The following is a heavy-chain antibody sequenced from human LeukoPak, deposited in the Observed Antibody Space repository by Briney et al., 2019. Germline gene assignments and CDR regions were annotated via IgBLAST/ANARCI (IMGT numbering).Heavy chain of an antibody. Sequence: ASVKVSCRASGYTFTGYYMHWVRQAPGQGLEWMGWINPNSGGTNYAQKFQGWVTMTRDTSISTAYMELSRLRSDDTAVYYCARGIAVARYYYGMDVWGQGTTVTVSS. V-gene: IGHV1-2*04. D-gene: IGHD6-19*01. CDR2: INPNSGGT. J-gene: IGHJ6*02. CDR1: GYTFTGYY. CDR3: ARGIAVARYYYGMDV.